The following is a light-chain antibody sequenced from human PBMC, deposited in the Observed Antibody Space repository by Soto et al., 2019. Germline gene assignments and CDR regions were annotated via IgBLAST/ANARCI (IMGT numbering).Light chain of an antibody. J-gene: IGKJ5*01. CDR1: QGISNY. Sequence: DIQMAQSPSSLSASVGDRVTITCRASQGISNYLAWYQQKPGKAPKLLIYDASSLESGVPSRFRGSGSGTEFSLTISSLQPEDFAIYYCQQYNDYQYTFGQGTRLEI. V-gene: IGKV1-16*01. CDR2: DAS. CDR3: QQYNDYQYT.